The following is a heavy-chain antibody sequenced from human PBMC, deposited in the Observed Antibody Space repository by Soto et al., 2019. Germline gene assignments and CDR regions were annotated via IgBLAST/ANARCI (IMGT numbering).Heavy chain of an antibody. CDR1: GYTFTSYG. CDR2: ISAYNGNT. D-gene: IGHD6-19*01. Sequence: VASVKVSCKASGYTFTSYGISWVRQAPGQGLEWMGWISAYNGNTNYAQKLQGRVTMTTDTSTSTAYMELRSLRSDDTAVYYCARLHPNGIAVAGYYFDYWRQGTLVTVSS. CDR3: ARLHPNGIAVAGYYFDY. V-gene: IGHV1-18*01. J-gene: IGHJ4*02.